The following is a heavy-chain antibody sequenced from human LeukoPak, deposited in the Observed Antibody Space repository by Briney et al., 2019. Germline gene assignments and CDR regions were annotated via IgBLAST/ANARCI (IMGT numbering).Heavy chain of an antibody. CDR1: GGTFSSYA. J-gene: IGHJ3*02. CDR2: IIPIFGTA. D-gene: IGHD3-3*01. Sequence: ASVKVSCKASGGTFSSYAISWVRQAPGQGLEWMGGIIPIFGTASYAQKFQGRVTITADKSTSTAYMELSSLRSEDTAVYYCARDVSFGVDAFDIWGQGTMVTVSS. CDR3: ARDVSFGVDAFDI. V-gene: IGHV1-69*06.